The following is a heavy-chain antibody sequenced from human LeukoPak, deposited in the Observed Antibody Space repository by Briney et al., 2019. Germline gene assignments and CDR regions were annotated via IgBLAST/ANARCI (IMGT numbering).Heavy chain of an antibody. D-gene: IGHD4-17*01. V-gene: IGHV1-2*02. CDR1: GYTFTGYY. CDR2: INPNSGGT. CDR3: ARTYGDPLYDMDF. Sequence: GASVIVSCKASGYTFTGYYMHWVRQAPGQGLEWMGWINPNSGGTNYAQKFQGRVTMTRDTAISTAYMELSRLRSDDTAVYYCARTYGDPLYDMDFWGKGTTVIVSS. J-gene: IGHJ6*03.